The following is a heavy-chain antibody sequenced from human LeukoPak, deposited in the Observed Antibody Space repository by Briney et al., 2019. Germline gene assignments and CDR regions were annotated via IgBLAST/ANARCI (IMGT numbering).Heavy chain of an antibody. V-gene: IGHV4-59*08. J-gene: IGHJ3*02. CDR1: GGSISSYY. CDR2: IYYSGST. CDR3: ARPGVGSGRYGAFDI. Sequence: PSETLSLTCTVSGGSISSYYWSWIRQPPGKGLEWIGYIYYSGSTNYNPSLESRVTMSVDTSKNQFSLKLRSVTAADKAVYYCARPGVGSGRYGAFDIWGQGTLVIVSS. D-gene: IGHD5-18*01.